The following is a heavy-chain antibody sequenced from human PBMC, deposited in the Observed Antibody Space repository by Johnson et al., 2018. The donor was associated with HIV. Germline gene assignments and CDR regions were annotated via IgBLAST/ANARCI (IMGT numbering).Heavy chain of an antibody. V-gene: IGHV3-30*04. Sequence: VESGGGVVQPGRSPRLSCAASGFTFSNFAMHWVRQAPGKGLEWVVVISYDGSSTSYADSVKGRFTISRDNAKNSFYLQMNSLRAEDTAVYYCARSVNAGRPFDIWGQGTLVTVSS. CDR1: GFTFSNFA. CDR2: ISYDGSST. D-gene: IGHD2-8*01. J-gene: IGHJ3*02. CDR3: ARSVNAGRPFDI.